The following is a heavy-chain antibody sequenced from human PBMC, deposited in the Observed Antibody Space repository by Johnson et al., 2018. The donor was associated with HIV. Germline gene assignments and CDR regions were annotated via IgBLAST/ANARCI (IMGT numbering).Heavy chain of an antibody. Sequence: QMLLVESGGGVVQPGRSLRLSCAASGFTFSNYAMHRVRQAPGKGLEWVAVMSYDGSENYYVESVKGRFTLTRDNAKNSLYLQMNSLRAQETAVYDCAREGFIPVLLRGGAFDIWGQGTMVTVSS. D-gene: IGHD3-10*01. V-gene: IGHV3-30*04. CDR2: MSYDGSEN. J-gene: IGHJ3*02. CDR3: AREGFIPVLLRGGAFDI. CDR1: GFTFSNYA.